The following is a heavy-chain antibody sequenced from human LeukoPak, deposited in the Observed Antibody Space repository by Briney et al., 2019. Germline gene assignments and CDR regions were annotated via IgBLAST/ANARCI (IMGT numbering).Heavy chain of an antibody. CDR2: AYVNGHT. D-gene: IGHD5-24*01. CDR3: ARLGGYNLSRNAFDI. V-gene: IGHV4-39*01. Sequence: PSETLPLTCTVSGGSVSSTAYYWGWIRQTPGKGLEWIGNAYVNGHTYYNPSLKSRVTIVVDTSKNEFSLKLSSVTAADTAVYYCARLGGYNLSRNAFDIWGRGTLVTVSS. J-gene: IGHJ3*02. CDR1: GGSVSSTAYY.